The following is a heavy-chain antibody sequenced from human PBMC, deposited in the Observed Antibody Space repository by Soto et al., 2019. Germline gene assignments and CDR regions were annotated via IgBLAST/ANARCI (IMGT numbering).Heavy chain of an antibody. CDR2: ISSSGDAA. D-gene: IGHD7-27*01. V-gene: IGHV3-23*01. J-gene: IGHJ4*02. Sequence: VQLLESGGGLVQPGGSLRLSCTASGSTFSRFFMNWVRQAPGGGLEWVSSISSSGDAAYYADSVKGRFTMSRDKLKNTLHLHMNSMGGEATAGYYCAKIGVSRTGYLSHTLGGYWGQGTLVTVSS. CDR1: GSTFSRFF. CDR3: AKIGVSRTGYLSHTLGGY.